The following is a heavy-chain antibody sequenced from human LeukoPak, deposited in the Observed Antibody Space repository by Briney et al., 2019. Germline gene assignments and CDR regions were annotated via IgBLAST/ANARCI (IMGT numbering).Heavy chain of an antibody. CDR1: GVTFSSYA. D-gene: IGHD3-22*01. CDR3: ARDSASCYDSSGCLDFDY. V-gene: IGHV3-30*01. Sequence: GGSLRLSCAASGVTFSSYAMHWVRQAPGKGLEWVAVISYDGSNKCYADSVKGRFTISRDNSKNTLYLQMTSLRAEDTAVYYCARDSASCYDSSGCLDFDYWGQGTLVTVSS. J-gene: IGHJ4*02. CDR2: ISYDGSNK.